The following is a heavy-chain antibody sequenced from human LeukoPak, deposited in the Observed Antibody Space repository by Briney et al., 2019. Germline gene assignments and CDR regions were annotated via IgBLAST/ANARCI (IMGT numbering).Heavy chain of an antibody. CDR2: VSYDGMTT. V-gene: IGHV3-33*03. Sequence: GGSLRLSCEASGIIFSDYAMHWVRQAPGKGLEWVAVVSYDGMTTYYADSVKGRFTISRDNSKNTLYLQMNSLRAEDTAVYYCAKDCSSTSWPDYYFDYWGQGTLVTVSS. CDR1: GIIFSDYA. D-gene: IGHD2-2*01. J-gene: IGHJ4*02. CDR3: AKDCSSTSWPDYYFDY.